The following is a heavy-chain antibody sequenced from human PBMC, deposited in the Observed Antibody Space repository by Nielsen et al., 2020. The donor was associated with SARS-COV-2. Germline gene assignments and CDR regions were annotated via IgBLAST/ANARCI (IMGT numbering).Heavy chain of an antibody. CDR2: ISYDGSNK. CDR1: GFTFDDYA. V-gene: IGHV3-30*18. D-gene: IGHD1-26*01. CDR3: AKTYSGSYYAWFDY. Sequence: GESLKISCAASGFTFDDYAMHWVRQAPGKGLEWVAVISYDGSNKYYADSVKGRFTISRDNSKNTLYLQMNSLRAEDTAVYYCAKTYSGSYYAWFDYWGQGTLVTVSS. J-gene: IGHJ4*02.